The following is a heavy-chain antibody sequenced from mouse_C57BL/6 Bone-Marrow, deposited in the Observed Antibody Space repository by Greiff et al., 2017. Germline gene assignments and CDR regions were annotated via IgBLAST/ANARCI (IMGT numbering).Heavy chain of an antibody. Sequence: DVKLVESGGDLLKPGGSLKLSCAASGFTFSSYGMSWVRQTPDKRLEWVSTISSGGSYTYYPDSVKGRFTISRDNANNTLYLQMSSLKSEDTAMYYCARDDYGSRDWYFDVWGTGTTVTVSS. CDR2: ISSGGSYT. CDR1: GFTFSSYG. J-gene: IGHJ1*03. V-gene: IGHV5-6*02. CDR3: ARDDYGSRDWYFDV. D-gene: IGHD1-1*01.